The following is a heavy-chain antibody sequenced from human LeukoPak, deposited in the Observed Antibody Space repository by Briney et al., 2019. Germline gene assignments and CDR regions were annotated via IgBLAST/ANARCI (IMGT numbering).Heavy chain of an antibody. J-gene: IGHJ3*02. Sequence: PGGSLRLSCAASGFTFSSYSMNWVRQAPGKGLEWVSYISSSSSTIYYADSVKGRFTISRDNAKNSLYLQMNSLRAEDTAVYYCARIMTDSSSWYKVDAFDIWGQGTMVTVSS. V-gene: IGHV3-48*01. CDR1: GFTFSSYS. CDR3: ARIMTDSSSWYKVDAFDI. CDR2: ISSSSSTI. D-gene: IGHD6-13*01.